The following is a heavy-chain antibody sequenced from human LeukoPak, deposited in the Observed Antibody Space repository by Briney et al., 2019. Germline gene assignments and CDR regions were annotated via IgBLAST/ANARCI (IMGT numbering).Heavy chain of an antibody. CDR2: INHSGST. Sequence: SETLSLTCAVYGGSFSGYYWSWIRQPPGKGLEWIGEINHSGSTNYNPSLKSRVTISVDTSNNQFSLKLSSVTAADTAVYYCARQEVAGFAYWGQGPLVTVSS. D-gene: IGHD6-19*01. CDR3: ARQEVAGFAY. V-gene: IGHV4-34*01. J-gene: IGHJ4*02. CDR1: GGSFSGYY.